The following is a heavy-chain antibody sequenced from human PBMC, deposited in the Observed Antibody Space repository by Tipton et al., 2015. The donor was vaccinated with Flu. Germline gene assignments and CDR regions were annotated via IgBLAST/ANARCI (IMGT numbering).Heavy chain of an antibody. J-gene: IGHJ3*02. D-gene: IGHD3-22*01. CDR3: ARVTGYYDSSGTRNDAFDI. CDR1: GGSISSYY. CDR2: IYYSGST. Sequence: TLSLTCTVSGGSISSYYWGWIRQPPGKGLEWIGYIYYSGSTNYNPSLKSRVTISVDTSKNQFSLKLSSVTAADTAVYYCARVTGYYDSSGTRNDAFDIWGKGTMGT. V-gene: IGHV4-59*01.